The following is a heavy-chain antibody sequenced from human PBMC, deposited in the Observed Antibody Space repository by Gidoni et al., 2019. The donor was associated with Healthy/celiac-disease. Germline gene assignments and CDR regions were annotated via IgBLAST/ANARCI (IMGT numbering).Heavy chain of an antibody. V-gene: IGHV1-69*01. CDR3: ARDGRSYYGSGSFYNWFDP. D-gene: IGHD3-10*01. Sequence: QVQLVQSGAAVKKPGSSVKVSCKASGGTFSSYAISWVRQAPGQGLEWMGGIIPIFGTANYAQKFQGRVTITADESTSTAYMELSSLRSEDTAVYYCARDGRSYYGSGSFYNWFDPWGQGTLVTVSS. CDR1: GGTFSSYA. J-gene: IGHJ5*02. CDR2: IIPIFGTA.